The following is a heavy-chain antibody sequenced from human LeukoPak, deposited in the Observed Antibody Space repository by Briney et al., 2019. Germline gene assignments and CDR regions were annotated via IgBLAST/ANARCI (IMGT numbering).Heavy chain of an antibody. Sequence: ASVKVSCKASGYTFTSYGISWVRQAPGQGLEWMGWISAYNGNTNYAQKLQGRVTMTTDTSTSTAYMELRSLRSDDTAVYYCARDLFQYSGSYQDLDYWGQGTLVTVSS. D-gene: IGHD1-26*01. J-gene: IGHJ4*02. CDR3: ARDLFQYSGSYQDLDY. CDR1: GYTFTSYG. V-gene: IGHV1-18*01. CDR2: ISAYNGNT.